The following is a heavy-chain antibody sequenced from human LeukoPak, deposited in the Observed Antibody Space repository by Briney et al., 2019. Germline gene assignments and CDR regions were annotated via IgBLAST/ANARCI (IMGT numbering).Heavy chain of an antibody. CDR2: VVHGVTT. CDR3: SRQVVGNDY. V-gene: IGHV4-38-2*01. Sequence: PSDTLSLTCAVSGSSVSGDYYWAWIRQSPGKGLEWIGSVVHGVTTNYNPSLKSRVTLSIDTSKNQFSLRLNSVTAADTAVYYCSRQVVGNDYWGQGTLVTVSS. D-gene: IGHD3-22*01. CDR1: GSSVSGDYY. J-gene: IGHJ4*02.